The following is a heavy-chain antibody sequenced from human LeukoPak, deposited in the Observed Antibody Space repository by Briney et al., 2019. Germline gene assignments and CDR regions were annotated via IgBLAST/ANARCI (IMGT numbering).Heavy chain of an antibody. CDR2: IYYSGST. CDR1: GGSISSYY. CDR3: ARLNTVTTLEIDY. D-gene: IGHD4-11*01. V-gene: IGHV4-59*05. Sequence: SETLSLTCTVSGGSISSYYWSWIRQPPGKGLEWIGSIYYSGSTYYNPSLKSRVTISVDTSKNQFSLKLSSVTAADTAVYYCARLNTVTTLEIDYWGQGTLVTVSS. J-gene: IGHJ4*02.